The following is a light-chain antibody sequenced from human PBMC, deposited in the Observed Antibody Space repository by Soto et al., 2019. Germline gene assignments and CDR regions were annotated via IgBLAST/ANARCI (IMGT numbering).Light chain of an antibody. J-gene: IGKJ1*01. Sequence: AIRMTQSPSSFSASTGDRVTITCRASQGISSYLAWYQQKPGKAPKLLIYAASTLQSGVPSRFSGSGSGTDFPLTISCLQSEDFATYYYQQYYSYPHTFGQGTKVEIK. CDR3: QQYYSYPHT. V-gene: IGKV1-8*01. CDR1: QGISSY. CDR2: AAS.